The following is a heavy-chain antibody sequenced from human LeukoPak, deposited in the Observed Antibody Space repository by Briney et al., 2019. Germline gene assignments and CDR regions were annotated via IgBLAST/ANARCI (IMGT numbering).Heavy chain of an antibody. V-gene: IGHV1-69*06. D-gene: IGHD6-13*01. CDR2: IIPISGTS. CDR1: GGTFSNYA. CDR3: AIRGGPYSSSWHSTDDY. J-gene: IGHJ4*02. Sequence: GASVKVSCKASGGTFSNYAISWVRQAPGQGREWMGGIIPISGTSNYALKFQGRVTITADKSTSTAYMELSSLTSEDTAVYYCAIRGGPYSSSWHSTDDYWGQGTLVTVSS.